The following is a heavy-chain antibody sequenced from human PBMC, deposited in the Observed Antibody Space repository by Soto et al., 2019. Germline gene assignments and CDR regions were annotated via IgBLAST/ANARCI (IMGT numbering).Heavy chain of an antibody. CDR1: GFTFSSYG. J-gene: IGHJ3*02. CDR2: ISYDGSNK. D-gene: IGHD4-17*01. CDR3: AKANHDYGGKSAFDI. V-gene: IGHV3-30*18. Sequence: GGSLRLSCAASGFTFSSYGMHWVRQAPGKGLEWVAVISYDGSNKYYADSVKGRFTISRDNSKNTLYLQMNSLRAEDTAVYYCAKANHDYGGKSAFDIWGQGTMVTV.